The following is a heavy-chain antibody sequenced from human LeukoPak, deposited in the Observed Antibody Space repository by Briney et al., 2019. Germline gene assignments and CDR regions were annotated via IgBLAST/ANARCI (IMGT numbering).Heavy chain of an antibody. CDR3: AKWGDYDILTGYYDPDY. CDR2: ITGSGTNR. J-gene: IGHJ4*02. D-gene: IGHD3-9*01. Sequence: GGSLRLSCVASGFTFSNYAMSWVRQAPGKGLEWVSAITGSGTNRYYADSLKGRFTISRDTSKNTLFLQMNSLRAEDTAVYYCAKWGDYDILTGYYDPDYWGQGTLVTVSS. V-gene: IGHV3-23*01. CDR1: GFTFSNYA.